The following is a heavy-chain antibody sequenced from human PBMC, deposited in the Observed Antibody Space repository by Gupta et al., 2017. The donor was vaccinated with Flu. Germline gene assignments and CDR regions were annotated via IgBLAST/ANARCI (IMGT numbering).Heavy chain of an antibody. Sequence: LLESGGGLVQPGGSLRLSCAASGFAFSIFAMGWVRQAPGKGLEWVANIRGNDDSKYYADAGKGRFTISRDNSKNTLYLQLNGLRDEDTAVYYCARDVDSQLLDAYELWGQGTLVTVSS. D-gene: IGHD2-2*01. CDR3: ARDVDSQLLDAYEL. CDR2: IRGNDDSK. CDR1: GFAFSIFA. V-gene: IGHV3-23*01. J-gene: IGHJ3*01.